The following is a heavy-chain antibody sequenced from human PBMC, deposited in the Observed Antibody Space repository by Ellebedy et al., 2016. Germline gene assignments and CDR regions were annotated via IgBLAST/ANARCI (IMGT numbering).Heavy chain of an antibody. D-gene: IGHD3-22*01. CDR3: ARHGGYYSWYFDY. Sequence: SETLSLTCTVSGGSISSYYWSWIRQPPGKGLEWIGSIYYSGSTYYNPSLKSRVTISVDTSKNQFSLKLSSVTAADTAVYYCARHGGYYSWYFDYWGQGTLVTVSS. CDR2: IYYSGST. CDR1: GGSISSYY. V-gene: IGHV4-59*08. J-gene: IGHJ4*02.